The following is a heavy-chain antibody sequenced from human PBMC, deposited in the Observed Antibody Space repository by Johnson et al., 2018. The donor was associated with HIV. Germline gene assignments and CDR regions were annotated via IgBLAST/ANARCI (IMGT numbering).Heavy chain of an antibody. D-gene: IGHD3-16*01. V-gene: IGHV3-11*04. Sequence: QVQLVESGGGLVKPGGSLRLSCAASGFTFSDYYMSWIRQAPGKGLEWLSYISISGSTIYNADSVKGRFTISRDNAKNTLYLQMNSLRAEDTAVYYCARDKGLGDAFDIWGQGTMVTVSS. CDR3: ARDKGLGDAFDI. CDR2: ISISGSTI. J-gene: IGHJ3*02. CDR1: GFTFSDYY.